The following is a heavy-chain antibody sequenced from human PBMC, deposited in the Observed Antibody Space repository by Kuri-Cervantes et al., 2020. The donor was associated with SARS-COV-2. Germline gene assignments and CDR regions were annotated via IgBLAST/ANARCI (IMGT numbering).Heavy chain of an antibody. Sequence: SETLSLTCAVYGGSFSGYYWTWVRQPPGKGLEWIGNIYYSGSAFYNPSLKSRVTMSLDMSKSQFSLKLTSVTAADTAVYYCAKTTQYQLLYYGQTTYFDYWGQGTLVTVSS. CDR2: IYYSGSA. V-gene: IGHV4-59*04. D-gene: IGHD2-2*02. CDR3: AKTTQYQLLYYGQTTYFDY. J-gene: IGHJ4*02. CDR1: GGSFSGYY.